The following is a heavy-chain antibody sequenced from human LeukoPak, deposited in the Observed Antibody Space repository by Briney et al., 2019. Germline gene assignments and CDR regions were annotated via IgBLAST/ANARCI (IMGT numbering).Heavy chain of an antibody. V-gene: IGHV3-7*03. D-gene: IGHD4-11*01. CDR2: IKEDGTVK. Sequence: TGGSLRLSCEVSGFSFSDYWMTWVRQAPGKGLEWVANIKEDGTVKKYVDSVEGRFTISRDNTKNSVYLQMDSLRVDDTAVYYCARATSHSRGGRLDYWGQGTLVTVSS. CDR3: ARATSHSRGGRLDY. CDR1: GFSFSDYW. J-gene: IGHJ4*02.